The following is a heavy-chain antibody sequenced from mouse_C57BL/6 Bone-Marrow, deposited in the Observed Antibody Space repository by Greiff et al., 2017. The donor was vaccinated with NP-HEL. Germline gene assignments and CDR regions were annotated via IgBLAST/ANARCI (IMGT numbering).Heavy chain of an antibody. V-gene: IGHV1-52*01. D-gene: IGHD2-5*01. Sequence: QVQLQQPGAELVRPGSSVKLSCKASGYTFTSYWMHWVKQRPIQGLEWIGNIDPSDSETHYNQKFKDKATLTVDKSSSTAYMQLSSLTSEDSAVYYCARRGPYYSNYDWYFDVWGTGTTVTVSS. J-gene: IGHJ1*03. CDR3: ARRGPYYSNYDWYFDV. CDR1: GYTFTSYW. CDR2: IDPSDSET.